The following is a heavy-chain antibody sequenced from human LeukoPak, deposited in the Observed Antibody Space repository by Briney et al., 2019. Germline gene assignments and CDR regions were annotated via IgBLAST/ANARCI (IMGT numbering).Heavy chain of an antibody. CDR2: TSKDGSDK. CDR3: AKDWGYASGTYDS. CDR1: GFTFSSYG. D-gene: IGHD3-10*01. V-gene: IGHV3-33*05. J-gene: IGHJ4*02. Sequence: GGSLRLSCAASGFTFSSYGMHWVRQAPGKGLEWVAVTSKDGSDKYYADSVKGRFTISRDNSRNSLYLQMNSLRADDTAVYYCAKDWGYASGTYDSWGQGTLVTVSS.